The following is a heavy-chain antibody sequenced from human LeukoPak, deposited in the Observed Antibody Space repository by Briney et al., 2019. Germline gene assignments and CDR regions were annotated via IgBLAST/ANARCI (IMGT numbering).Heavy chain of an antibody. CDR1: GYSFTSYW. Sequence: GESLQISCKGSGYSFTSYWIGWGRQMPGKGLEWMGIIYPGDSDTRYSPSFQGQVTISADKSISTAYLQWSSLKASDTAMYYCARRGYCSGGSCYNWFDPWGQGTLVTVSS. CDR3: ARRGYCSGGSCYNWFDP. V-gene: IGHV5-51*01. CDR2: IYPGDSDT. D-gene: IGHD2-15*01. J-gene: IGHJ5*02.